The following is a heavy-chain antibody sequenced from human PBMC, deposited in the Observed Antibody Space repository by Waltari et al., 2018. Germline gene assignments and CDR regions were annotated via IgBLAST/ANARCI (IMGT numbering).Heavy chain of an antibody. CDR2: INPNSGGT. D-gene: IGHD3-10*01. Sequence: QLQLQESGPGLVKPSETLSLTCTVSGGSISSSSYYWGWIRQPPGKGLEWMGRINPNSGGTNYAQKFQGRVTMTRDTSISTAYMELSRLRSDDTAVYYCARDPFGEYYFDYWGQGTLVTVSS. V-gene: IGHV1-2*06. J-gene: IGHJ4*02. CDR3: ARDPFGEYYFDY. CDR1: GGSISSSSYY.